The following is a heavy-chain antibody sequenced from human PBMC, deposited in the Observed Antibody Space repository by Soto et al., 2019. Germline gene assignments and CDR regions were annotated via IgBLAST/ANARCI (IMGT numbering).Heavy chain of an antibody. D-gene: IGHD2-15*01. Sequence: ASVKVSCKVSGYTLTELSMHWVRQAPGKGLEWMGGFDPEDGETIYAQKFQGRVTMTEDTSTDTAYMELSGLRSEDTAVYYCAAAATSSWYYYMDVWGKGTTVTVSS. V-gene: IGHV1-24*01. J-gene: IGHJ6*03. CDR2: FDPEDGET. CDR3: AAAATSSWYYYMDV. CDR1: GYTLTELS.